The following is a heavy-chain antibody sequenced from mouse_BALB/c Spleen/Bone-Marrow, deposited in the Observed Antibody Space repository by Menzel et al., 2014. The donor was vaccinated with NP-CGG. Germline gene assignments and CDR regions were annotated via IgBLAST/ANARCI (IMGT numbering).Heavy chain of an antibody. Sequence: VQGVESGPGLVAPSQGLSITCTVSEFSLTSYGVHWVRQPPGKGLEWLGVIWAGGSTNYNSALMSRLSISKDNSKSQVFLKMNSLQTDDTAMYYCARGGSSRAWFAYWGQGTLVTVSA. CDR1: EFSLTSYG. J-gene: IGHJ3*01. CDR2: IWAGGST. D-gene: IGHD1-1*01. CDR3: ARGGSSRAWFAY. V-gene: IGHV2-9*02.